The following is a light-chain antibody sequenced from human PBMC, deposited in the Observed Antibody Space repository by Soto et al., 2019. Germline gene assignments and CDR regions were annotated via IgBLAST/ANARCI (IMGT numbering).Light chain of an antibody. CDR1: TIDITTYTY. J-gene: IGLJ1*01. Sequence: QSALTQPASVSGSPGQSITISCTGATIDITTYTYVSWYQQHPGQAPKLMIYEVINRPSGVSNRFSGSKSGNTTYLTISGLQAEDEADYYCISHTGTDPLYVFGTGTKLTVL. V-gene: IGLV2-14*01. CDR3: ISHTGTDPLYV. CDR2: EVI.